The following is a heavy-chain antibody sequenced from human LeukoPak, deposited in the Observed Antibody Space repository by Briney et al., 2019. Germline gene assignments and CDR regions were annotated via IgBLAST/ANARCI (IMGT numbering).Heavy chain of an antibody. V-gene: IGHV1-18*01. D-gene: IGHD4-17*01. CDR1: SHTFTSYG. CDR2: ISVYRSKT. CDR3: ARDNGDYNFDY. J-gene: IGHJ4*02. Sequence: ASVKVSCKASSHTFTSYGLSWVRQAPGQGLEWMGWISVYRSKTNYAQKFQGRITLTTDASTRTTFMELRSLRSDDTPVYYCARDNGDYNFDYWGQGTLVTVSS.